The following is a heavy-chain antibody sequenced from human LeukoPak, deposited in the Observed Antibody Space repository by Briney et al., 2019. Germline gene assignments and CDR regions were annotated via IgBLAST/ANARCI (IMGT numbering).Heavy chain of an antibody. CDR3: ARRQGRYWYLDL. D-gene: IGHD1-26*01. J-gene: IGHJ2*01. CDR2: IYYSGTT. CDR1: GGSISSYY. Sequence: SETLSLTCTVSGGSISSYYWSWIRQPPGKGLEWIGYIYYSGTTNYNPSLKSRVTISVDTSKDQFSLRLSSVTAADTAVYYCARRQGRYWYLDLWGRGTLVTVSS. V-gene: IGHV4-59*08.